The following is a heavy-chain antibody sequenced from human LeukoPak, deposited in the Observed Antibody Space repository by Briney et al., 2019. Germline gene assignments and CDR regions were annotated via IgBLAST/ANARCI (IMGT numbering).Heavy chain of an antibody. CDR2: IYYSGST. Sequence: SETLSLTCTVSGGSISSYYWSWIRQPPGKGLEWIGYIYYSGSTYYNPSLKSRVTISVDTSKNQFSLKLSSVTAADTAVYYCARDHRGVPRYWGQGTLVTVSS. V-gene: IGHV4-30-4*08. CDR1: GGSISSYY. CDR3: ARDHRGVPRY. D-gene: IGHD2-8*02. J-gene: IGHJ4*02.